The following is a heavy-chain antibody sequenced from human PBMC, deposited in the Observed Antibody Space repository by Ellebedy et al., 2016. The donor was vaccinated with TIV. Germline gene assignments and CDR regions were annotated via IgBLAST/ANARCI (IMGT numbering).Heavy chain of an antibody. V-gene: IGHV1-8*01. CDR3: ARGPPTGTTCLIGYGPPDY. D-gene: IGHD1-1*01. J-gene: IGHJ4*02. CDR1: GYTFTSYD. CDR2: MNPNSGNT. Sequence: ASVKVSCXASGYTFTSYDINWVRQATGQGLEWMGWMNPNSGNTGYAQKFQGRVTMTRNTSISTAYMELSSLRSEDTAVYYCARGPPTGTTCLIGYGPPDYWGQGTLVTVSS.